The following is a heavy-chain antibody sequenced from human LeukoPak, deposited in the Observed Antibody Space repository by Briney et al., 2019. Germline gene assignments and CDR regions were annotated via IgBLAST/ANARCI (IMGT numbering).Heavy chain of an antibody. D-gene: IGHD3-10*01. Sequence: SETLSLTCTVSGGSISSYYWSWIRQPAGKGLEWNGYIYYSGSTNYNPSLKSRVTISVDTSKNQFSLKLSSVTAADTAVYYCARVGTYGSGSYLSWLDYWGQGTLVTVSS. J-gene: IGHJ4*02. CDR2: IYYSGST. CDR3: ARVGTYGSGSYLSWLDY. V-gene: IGHV4-59*01. CDR1: GGSISSYY.